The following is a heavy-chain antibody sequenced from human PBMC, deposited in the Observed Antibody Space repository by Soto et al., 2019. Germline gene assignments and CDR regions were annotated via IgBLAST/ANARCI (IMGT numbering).Heavy chain of an antibody. V-gene: IGHV4-34*01. CDR1: GGSFSGYY. CDR2: INHSGST. J-gene: IGHJ4*02. CDR3: ARVSYYFDY. Sequence: SETLSLTCAVYGGSFSGYYWSWIRQPPGKGLEWIGEINHSGSTNYNPSLKSRVTISVDTSKNQFSLKLSSVTAADTAVYYCARVSYYFDYWGQGTLVTVSS.